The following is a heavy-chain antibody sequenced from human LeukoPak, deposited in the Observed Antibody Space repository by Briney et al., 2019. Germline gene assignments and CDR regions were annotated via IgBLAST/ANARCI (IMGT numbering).Heavy chain of an antibody. V-gene: IGHV4-34*01. Sequence: SETLSLTFAVYGGSFSGYYWSWIRQPPGKGLEWIGEINHSGSTNYNPSLKSRVTISVDTSKNQFSLKLSSVTAADTAVYYCASRYYDFWSGYYTGGDYWGQGTLVTVSS. J-gene: IGHJ4*02. CDR3: ASRYYDFWSGYYTGGDY. CDR1: GGSFSGYY. D-gene: IGHD3-3*01. CDR2: INHSGST.